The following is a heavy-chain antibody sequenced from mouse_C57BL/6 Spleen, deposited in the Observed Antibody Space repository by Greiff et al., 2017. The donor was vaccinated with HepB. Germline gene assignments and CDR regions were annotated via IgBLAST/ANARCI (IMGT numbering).Heavy chain of an antibody. J-gene: IGHJ3*01. CDR1: GYSFTDYN. Sequence: VQLKESGPELVKPGASVKISCKASGYSFTDYNMNWVKQSNGKSLEWIGVINPNYGTTSYNQKFKGKATLTVDQSSSTAYMQLNSLTSEDSAVYYCATPYYGSSPGFAYWGQGTLVTVSA. V-gene: IGHV1-39*01. CDR3: ATPYYGSSPGFAY. D-gene: IGHD1-1*01. CDR2: INPNYGTT.